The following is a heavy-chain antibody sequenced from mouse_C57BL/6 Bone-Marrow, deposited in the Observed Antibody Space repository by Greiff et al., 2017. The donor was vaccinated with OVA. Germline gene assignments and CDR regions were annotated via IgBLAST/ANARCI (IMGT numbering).Heavy chain of an antibody. CDR3: AKYPAIAAEPTVAMDY. V-gene: IGHV1-69*01. CDR1: GYTFTSYW. CDR2: IDPSDSYT. D-gene: IGHD5-1-1*01. Sequence: VQLQQPGAELVMPGASVKLSCKASGYTFTSYWMHWVKQRPGQGLEWIGDIDPSDSYTNYNQKFKGKSTLTVDKSSSTAYMQLSSLTSGDSAVYTGAKYPAIAAEPTVAMDYWGQGTSVTVSS. J-gene: IGHJ4*01.